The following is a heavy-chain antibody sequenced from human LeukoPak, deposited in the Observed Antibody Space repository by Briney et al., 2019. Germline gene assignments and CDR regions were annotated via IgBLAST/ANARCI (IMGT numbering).Heavy chain of an antibody. Sequence: GRSLRLSCAASGFTFSNSGMHWVRQAPGKGLEWVAFIRSDARNEYYADSVKGRFTISRDNSKNTVHLQMNSLRAEDTAMYYCVRDGAHWDLDYWGQGTLVTVSS. J-gene: IGHJ4*02. D-gene: IGHD7-27*01. CDR3: VRDGAHWDLDY. V-gene: IGHV3-30*03. CDR1: GFTFSNSG. CDR2: IRSDARNE.